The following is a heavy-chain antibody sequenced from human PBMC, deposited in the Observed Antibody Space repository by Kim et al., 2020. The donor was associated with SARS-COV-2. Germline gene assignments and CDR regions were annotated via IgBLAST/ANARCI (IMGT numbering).Heavy chain of an antibody. J-gene: IGHJ6*02. CDR3: ARAYTKNSRDYYYYYGMDV. CDR2: INHSGST. CDR1: GGSFSGYY. V-gene: IGHV4-34*01. D-gene: IGHD2-2*02. Sequence: SETLSLTCAVYGGSFSGYYWSWIRQPPGKGLEWIGEINHSGSTNYNPSLKSRVTISVDTSKNQFSLKLSSVTAADTAVYYCARAYTKNSRDYYYYYGMDVWGQGTTVTVSS.